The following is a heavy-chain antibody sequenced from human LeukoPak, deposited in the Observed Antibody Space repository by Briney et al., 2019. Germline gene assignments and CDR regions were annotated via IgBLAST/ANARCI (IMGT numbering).Heavy chain of an antibody. V-gene: IGHV1-69*05. CDR2: IIPIFGTA. Sequence: GSSVKVSCKASGGTFSSYAISWVRQAPGQGLEWMGGIIPIFGTANYAQKFQGRVTITTDESTSTAYMELSSLRSEDTAVYYCARHYYDSSGYYRNAFDIWGQGTMVIVSS. J-gene: IGHJ3*02. CDR1: GGTFSSYA. CDR3: ARHYYDSSGYYRNAFDI. D-gene: IGHD3-22*01.